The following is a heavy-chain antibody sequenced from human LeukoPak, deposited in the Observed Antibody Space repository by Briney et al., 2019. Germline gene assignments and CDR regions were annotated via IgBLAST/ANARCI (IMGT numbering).Heavy chain of an antibody. CDR1: GYTISDYY. V-gene: IGHV1-2*06. J-gene: IGHJ6*04. CDR2: INPNNGVT. D-gene: IGHD3-10*01. Sequence: ASVKVSCKASGYTISDYYTHWVRQAPGQGLEWLGRINPNNGVTKYAQKFQGRVTMTRDASINTAYMEVTRRTPDDTAVYYCARGGLWFGDHRRMDGWGEGTSVTVSS. CDR3: ARGGLWFGDHRRMDG.